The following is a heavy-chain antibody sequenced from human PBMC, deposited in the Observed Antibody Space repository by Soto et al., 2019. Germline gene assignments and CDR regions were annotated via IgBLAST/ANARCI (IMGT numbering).Heavy chain of an antibody. CDR3: ANVLAGPAHFEV. D-gene: IGHD2-15*01. CDR1: GYTFTNYH. CDR2: INLSDGGT. V-gene: IGHV1-46*04. J-gene: IGHJ2*01. Sequence: QVQLVQSGAEVKKPGASVKVSCKASGYTFTNYHMHWVRQAPGLGLEWMGTINLSDGGTGYTERLQGRVTRSRDTALTTGYVELSSVRSEGTAVYSCANVLAGPAHFEVWGGGAVVTVSS.